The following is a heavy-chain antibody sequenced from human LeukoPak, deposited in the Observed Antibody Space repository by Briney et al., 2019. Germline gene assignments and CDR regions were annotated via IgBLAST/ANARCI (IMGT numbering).Heavy chain of an antibody. CDR3: ARELVSSSCYFDY. V-gene: IGHV4-34*01. D-gene: IGHD6-13*01. J-gene: IGHJ4*02. Sequence: SETLSLTCAVYGGSFSGYYWSWIRPPPAKELDWIGEINHSGSTNYNPSLKSRVTISVDTSKNQFSLKLSSVTAADTAVYYCARELVSSSCYFDYWGQGTLVTVSS. CDR2: INHSGST. CDR1: GGSFSGYY.